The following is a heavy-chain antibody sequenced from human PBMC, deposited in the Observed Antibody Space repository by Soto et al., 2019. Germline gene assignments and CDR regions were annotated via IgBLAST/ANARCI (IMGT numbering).Heavy chain of an antibody. J-gene: IGHJ4*02. V-gene: IGHV1-18*04. CDR3: ARGSAITGSSFS. CDR1: GYTFTSYG. CDR2: ISAYNGNT. D-gene: IGHD1-20*01. Sequence: ASVKVSCKASGYTFTSYGISWVRQAPGQGLEWMGWISAYNGNTNYAQKLQGRVTMITDTSTSTAYMELRSLRPDDTAVYYCARGSAITGSSFSWGQGTLVTVSS.